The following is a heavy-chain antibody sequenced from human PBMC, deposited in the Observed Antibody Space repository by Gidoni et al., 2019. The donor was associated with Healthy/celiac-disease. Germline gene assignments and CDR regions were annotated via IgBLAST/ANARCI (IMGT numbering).Heavy chain of an antibody. V-gene: IGHV3-7*01. D-gene: IGHD2-2*01. J-gene: IGHJ6*02. CDR3: ARAIVVVPAARRGYGMDV. Sequence: EVQLVESGGGWVQPGGSLRRSCAASGCTCSSYWMSWVRQAPGKGLEWVANIKQDGSEKYYVDSVKGRFTISRDNAKNSLYLQMNSLRAEDTAVYYCARAIVVVPAARRGYGMDVWGQGTTVTVSS. CDR2: IKQDGSEK. CDR1: GCTCSSYW.